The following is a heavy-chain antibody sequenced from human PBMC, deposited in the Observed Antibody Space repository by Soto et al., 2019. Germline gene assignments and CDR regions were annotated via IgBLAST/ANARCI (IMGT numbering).Heavy chain of an antibody. CDR3: ARGPITGSQYSGGWYYFDS. CDR1: GGSFSGYY. CDR2: INHSGSA. Sequence: PSETLSLTCAVYGGSFSGYYWSWIRQTPGKGLQWIGQINHSGSANYNPSLKSRVTISVHASNSQFSLELSSVTAADTAVYYCARGPITGSQYSGGWYYFDSWGQGTQVTVSS. D-gene: IGHD1-26*01. V-gene: IGHV4-34*01. J-gene: IGHJ4*02.